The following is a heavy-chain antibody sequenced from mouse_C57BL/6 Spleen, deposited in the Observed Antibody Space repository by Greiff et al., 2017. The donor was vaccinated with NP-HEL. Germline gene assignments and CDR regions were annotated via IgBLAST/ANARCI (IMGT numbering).Heavy chain of an antibody. V-gene: IGHV5-4*03. Sequence: EVKLVESGGGLVKPGGSLKLSCAASGFTFSSYAMSWVRQTPEKRLEWVATISDGGSYTYYPDNVKGRFTISRDNAKNNLYLQMSHLKSEDTAMYYCASDRVTTVVATSGYFDSWGQGTTLTVSS. CDR2: ISDGGSYT. CDR1: GFTFSSYA. D-gene: IGHD1-1*01. J-gene: IGHJ2*01. CDR3: ASDRVTTVVATSGYFDS.